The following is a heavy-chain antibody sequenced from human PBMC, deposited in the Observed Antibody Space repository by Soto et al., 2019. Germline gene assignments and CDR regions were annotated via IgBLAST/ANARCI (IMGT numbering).Heavy chain of an antibody. V-gene: IGHV5-51*01. Sequence: PGESLKISCKGSGYSFTSYWIGWVRQMPGKGLEWMGIIYPGDSDTRYSPSFQGQVTISADKSISTAYLQWSSLKASDTAMYYCARFQSSSGWSPAHPGAFYIWGQGTMVPVSS. CDR1: GYSFTSYW. CDR3: ARFQSSSGWSPAHPGAFYI. CDR2: IYPGDSDT. J-gene: IGHJ3*02. D-gene: IGHD6-19*01.